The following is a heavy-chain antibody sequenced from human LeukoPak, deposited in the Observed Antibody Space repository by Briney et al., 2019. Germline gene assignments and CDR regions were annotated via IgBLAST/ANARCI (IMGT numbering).Heavy chain of an antibody. Sequence: GGSLRLSFAALGFRVSSNYMSWVRPAPGKGLEWVSTIYGDGSTFYADSVMDRFTISRDNSKATLYLHLDRLRAEDTALYYCAAHSSSKTQFDYWGQGTLVTVSS. J-gene: IGHJ4*02. CDR3: AAHSSSKTQFDY. D-gene: IGHD6-6*01. CDR2: IYGDGST. CDR1: GFRVSSNY. V-gene: IGHV3-66*01.